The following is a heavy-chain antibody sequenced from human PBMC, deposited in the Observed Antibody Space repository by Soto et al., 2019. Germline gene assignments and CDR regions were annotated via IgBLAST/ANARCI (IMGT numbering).Heavy chain of an antibody. CDR1: GGTVASSHL. V-gene: IGHV4-4*02. CDR2: VYHTGDT. D-gene: IGHD2-21*02. J-gene: IGHJ5*02. CDR3: AREIVTAGGNNYFDP. Sequence: SETLSVTCGVPGGTVASSHLWSWVRQSPSRGLEWIGNVYHTGDTNFNPSLQSRVTFSVDKSNNQFSLRLTSLTAADTAVYFCAREIVTAGGNNYFDPWGPGTLVTVYS.